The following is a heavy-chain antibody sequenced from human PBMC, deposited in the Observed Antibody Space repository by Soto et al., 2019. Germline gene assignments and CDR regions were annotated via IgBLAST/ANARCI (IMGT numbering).Heavy chain of an antibody. CDR3: ANRGYFDWSYPTFDY. V-gene: IGHV3-23*01. CDR2: ISGSGGST. Sequence: GGSLRLSCAASGFTFSSYAMSWVRQAPGKGLEWVSAISGSGGSTYYADSVKGRFTISRDNSKNTLYLQMNSLRAEDTAVYYCANRGYFDWSYPTFDYWGQGTLVTVSS. D-gene: IGHD3-9*01. J-gene: IGHJ4*02. CDR1: GFTFSSYA.